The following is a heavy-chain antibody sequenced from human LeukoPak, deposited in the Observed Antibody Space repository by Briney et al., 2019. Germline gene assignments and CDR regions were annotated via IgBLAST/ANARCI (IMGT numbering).Heavy chain of an antibody. D-gene: IGHD3-16*02. CDR3: TTVPGRGYDYVWGSYRELQGDYYYYGMDV. V-gene: IGHV3-15*01. CDR2: IKSKTDGGTT. Sequence: GGSLRLSCAASGFTFSNVWMSWVRQAPGKGLEWVGRIKSKTDGGTTDYAAPVKGRFTISRDDSKNTLYLQMNSLKTEDTAVYYCTTVPGRGYDYVWGSYRELQGDYYYYGMDVWGQGTTVTVSS. J-gene: IGHJ6*02. CDR1: GFTFSNVW.